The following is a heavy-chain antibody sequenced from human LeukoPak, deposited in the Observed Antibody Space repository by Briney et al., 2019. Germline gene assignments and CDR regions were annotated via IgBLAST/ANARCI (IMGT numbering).Heavy chain of an antibody. CDR2: IYYSGST. Sequence: PSETLSLTCTVSGGSISSGDYYWSWIRQHPVKGLEWIGYIYYSGSTYYNPFLKSRVTISVDTSKNQFSLKLSSVTAAGTAVYYCARMYYSDNSGSHNWFDPWGQGTLVTVSS. CDR1: GGSISSGDYY. D-gene: IGHD3-22*01. J-gene: IGHJ5*02. CDR3: ARMYYSDNSGSHNWFDP. V-gene: IGHV4-31*03.